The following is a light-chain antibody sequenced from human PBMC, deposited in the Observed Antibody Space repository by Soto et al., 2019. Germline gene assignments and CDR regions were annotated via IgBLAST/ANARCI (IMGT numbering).Light chain of an antibody. CDR3: QQYDNWPRT. V-gene: IGKV3-15*01. CDR2: GAS. Sequence: EIVMTQSPATLSVSPGERATLSCRASQSVNSKLAWYQQKPGQAPRLLIFGASSRASDIPDRFSGFGSGTEFTLTINSLQSEDFAVYYCQQYDNWPRTFGQGTKVDI. J-gene: IGKJ1*01. CDR1: QSVNSK.